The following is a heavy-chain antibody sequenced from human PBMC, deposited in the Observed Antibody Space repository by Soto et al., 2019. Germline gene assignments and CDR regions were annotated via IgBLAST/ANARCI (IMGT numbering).Heavy chain of an antibody. CDR2: ISYDGNTK. CDR3: ARSGSGYDVLTGRYFYYYHTVDV. CDR1: GFIFSTYA. Sequence: PGGSLRLSCAASGFIFSTYAMHWVRQPPGKGLEWVAVISYDGNTKDYADSVKGRFSISRDNPKNTVYLQMSSLRTEDTAVYYCARSGSGYDVLTGRYFYYYHTVDVWGQGTTVTVSS. V-gene: IGHV3-30-3*01. D-gene: IGHD3-9*01. J-gene: IGHJ6*02.